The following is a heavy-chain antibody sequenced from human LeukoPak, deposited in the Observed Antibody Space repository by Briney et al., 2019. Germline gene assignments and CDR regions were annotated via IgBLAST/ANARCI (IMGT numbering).Heavy chain of an antibody. Sequence: GGSLRLSCAASGFTFSTYSMNWVRQAPGKGLEWVSSISNSSSYIYYADSVKGRITISRDNAKNSLYLQMNSLRAEDTAVYYCARGNAAFDIWGQGTMVTVSS. CDR1: GFTFSTYS. CDR3: ARGNAAFDI. V-gene: IGHV3-21*01. D-gene: IGHD4-11*01. CDR2: ISNSSSYI. J-gene: IGHJ3*02.